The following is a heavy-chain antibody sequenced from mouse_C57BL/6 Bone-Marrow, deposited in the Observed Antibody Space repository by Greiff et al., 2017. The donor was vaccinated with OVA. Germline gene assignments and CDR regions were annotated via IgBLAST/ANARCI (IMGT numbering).Heavy chain of an antibody. CDR2: IWTGGGT. CDR1: GFSLTSYA. V-gene: IGHV2-9-1*01. Sequence: QVQLKESGPGLVAPSQSLSITCTVSGFSLTSYAISWVRQPPGKGLAWLGVIWTGGGTNYNSALKSRLSISKDNSKSQVFLKMNSLQTDDTARYYCARNYYGSSLYAMDYWGQGTSVTVSS. D-gene: IGHD1-1*01. CDR3: ARNYYGSSLYAMDY. J-gene: IGHJ4*01.